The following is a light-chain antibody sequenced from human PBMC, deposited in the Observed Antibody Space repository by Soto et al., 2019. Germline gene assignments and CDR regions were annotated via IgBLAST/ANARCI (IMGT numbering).Light chain of an antibody. CDR2: DDD. J-gene: IGLJ2*01. CDR1: ISNIRSNY. CDR3: GTWQTSLRGHVV. Sequence: QSVLTQPPSVSAAPGQTVTISCSGSISNIRSNYVSWYQQFPGTAPKLLIYDDDKRPSGIPDRFSASKSGTSATLAITGLQTGDEADYYCGTWQTSLRGHVVFGGGTKLTVL. V-gene: IGLV1-51*01.